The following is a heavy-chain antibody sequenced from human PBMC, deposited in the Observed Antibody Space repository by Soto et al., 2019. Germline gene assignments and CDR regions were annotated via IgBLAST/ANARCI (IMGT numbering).Heavy chain of an antibody. V-gene: IGHV1-69*02. D-gene: IGHD3-10*02. CDR2: IIPILGIA. CDR1: GGTFSSYT. CDR3: ARGYYYARGGYFDY. J-gene: IGHJ4*02. Sequence: QVQLVQSGAEVKKPGSSVKVSCKASGGTFSSYTISWVRQAPGQGLEWMGRIIPILGIANYAQKFQGRVTMTADNSTSTAYMELSSLRSEDTAVYYCARGYYYARGGYFDYWGQGTLVTVSS.